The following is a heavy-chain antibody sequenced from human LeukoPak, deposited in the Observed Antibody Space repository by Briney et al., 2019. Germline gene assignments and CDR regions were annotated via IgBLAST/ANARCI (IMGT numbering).Heavy chain of an antibody. CDR3: ARGSEWELLSCDF. CDR1: GFTFSSYS. J-gene: IGHJ4*02. D-gene: IGHD1-26*01. Sequence: GGSLRLSCAASGFTFSSYSMNWVRQAPGKGLEWVSSISTSSSYVYYADSVKGRFTISRDNAKNSLYLQMNSLRAEDTAVYYCARGSEWELLSCDFWGQGTVVTVSS. CDR2: ISTSSSYV. V-gene: IGHV3-21*01.